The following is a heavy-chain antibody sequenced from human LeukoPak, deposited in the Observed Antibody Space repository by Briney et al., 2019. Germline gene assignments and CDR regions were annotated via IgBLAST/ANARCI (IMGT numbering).Heavy chain of an antibody. CDR2: ISSSGSTI. CDR3: ARPIYGSGRWYYGMDV. Sequence: GGSLRLSCAASGFTFSDYYMSWIRQAPGKGLEWVSYISSSGSTIYYADSVKGRFTISRDNAKNSLYLQMNSLRAEDTAVYYCARPIYGSGRWYYGMDVWGQGTTVTVSS. D-gene: IGHD3-10*01. CDR1: GFTFSDYY. V-gene: IGHV3-11*01. J-gene: IGHJ6*02.